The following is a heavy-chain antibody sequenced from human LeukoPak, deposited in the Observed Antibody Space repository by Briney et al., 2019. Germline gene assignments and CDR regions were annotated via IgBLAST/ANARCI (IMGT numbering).Heavy chain of an antibody. D-gene: IGHD1-26*01. CDR3: ARDQRVVGATADAFDI. CDR2: IYYSGST. J-gene: IGHJ3*02. Sequence: PSQTLSLTCTVCGGSISSGDYYWSWIRQPPGKGLEWIGYIYYSGSTYYNPSLKSRVTISVDTSKNQFSLKLSSVTAADTAVYYCARDQRVVGATADAFDIWGQGTMVTVSS. CDR1: GGSISSGDYY. V-gene: IGHV4-30-4*08.